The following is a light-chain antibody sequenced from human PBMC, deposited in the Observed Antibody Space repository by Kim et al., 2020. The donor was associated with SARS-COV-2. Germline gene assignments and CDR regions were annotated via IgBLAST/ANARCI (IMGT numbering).Light chain of an antibody. CDR1: SSDVGSYNL. CDR3: CSYVGSSTLV. J-gene: IGLJ2*01. CDR2: EVS. Sequence: SALTQPASVSGSPGQSITISCTGTSSDVGSYNLVSWYQQHPGKAPKLMIYEVSRRPSGVSNRFSGSKSGNTASLTISGLQAEDEADYYCCSYVGSSTLVFGGGTQLTVL. V-gene: IGLV2-23*02.